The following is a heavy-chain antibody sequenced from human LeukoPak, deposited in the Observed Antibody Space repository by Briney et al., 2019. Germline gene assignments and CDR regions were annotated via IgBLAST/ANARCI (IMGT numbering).Heavy chain of an antibody. CDR1: GFTVSGNY. D-gene: IGHD1-26*01. J-gene: IGHJ4*02. CDR3: ARYSGSYPD. CDR2: IYSGGTT. Sequence: GGSLILSCAASGFTVSGNYMSWVRQAPGKGLEWVSLIYSGGTTYYADSVKGRFTISRDTSKNTLYLQMDSLKAEDTAVYYCARYSGSYPDWGQGTLVTVSS. V-gene: IGHV3-66*01.